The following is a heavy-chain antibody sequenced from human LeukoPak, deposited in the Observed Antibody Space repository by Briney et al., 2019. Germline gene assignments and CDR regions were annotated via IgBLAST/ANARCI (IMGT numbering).Heavy chain of an antibody. CDR2: ISGYNGNT. J-gene: IGHJ4*02. V-gene: IGHV1-18*01. CDR1: GYTFTSYG. Sequence: ASVKVSCKASGYTFTSYGISWVRQAPGQGLEWMGWISGYNGNTKYGQRLQGRVTMTTDTSTSTAYMELRSLRSDDTAVYYCVRDSSSSWRYFEYWGQGTLVTVSS. CDR3: VRDSSSSWRYFEY. D-gene: IGHD6-13*01.